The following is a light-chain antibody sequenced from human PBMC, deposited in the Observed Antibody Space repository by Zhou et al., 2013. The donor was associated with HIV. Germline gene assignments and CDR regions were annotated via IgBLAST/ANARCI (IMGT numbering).Light chain of an antibody. J-gene: IGKJ2*01. V-gene: IGKV3-11*01. Sequence: EIVLTQSPATLSLSPGERATLSCRASQSVSSYLAWYQQKPGQAPRLLIYDSSNRATGIPARFSGSGSGTDFTLTISSVEPEDFALYYCQQSTDEVTFGQGTKLEI. CDR1: QSVSSY. CDR2: DSS. CDR3: QQSTDEVT.